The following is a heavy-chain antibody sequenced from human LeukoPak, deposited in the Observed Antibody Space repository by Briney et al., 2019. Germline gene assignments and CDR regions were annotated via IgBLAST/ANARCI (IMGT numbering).Heavy chain of an antibody. CDR1: GYTFTSYY. V-gene: IGHV1-46*01. Sequence: ASVTVSCKASGYTFTSYYMHWVRQAPGQGLEWMGIINPSGGSTSYAQKFQGRVTMTRDTSTSTVYMELSSLRSEDTAVYYCARGSPPGWEQWLVDFDYWGQGTLVTVSS. CDR3: ARGSPPGWEQWLVDFDY. CDR2: INPSGGST. J-gene: IGHJ4*02. D-gene: IGHD6-19*01.